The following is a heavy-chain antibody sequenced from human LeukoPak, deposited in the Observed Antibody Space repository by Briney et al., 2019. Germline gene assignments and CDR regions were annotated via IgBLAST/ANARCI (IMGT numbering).Heavy chain of an antibody. CDR2: INGDGSGT. D-gene: IGHD1-26*01. Sequence: GGSLRLSCAASGFTFSNYWMHWVRQAPGKGLVWVSRINGDGSGTGYADSVKGRFTISRDNAKNTLYLQMNSLRAEDSAVYYCAVGANPGAFDYWGQGTLVTVSS. V-gene: IGHV3-74*01. CDR3: AVGANPGAFDY. CDR1: GFTFSNYW. J-gene: IGHJ4*02.